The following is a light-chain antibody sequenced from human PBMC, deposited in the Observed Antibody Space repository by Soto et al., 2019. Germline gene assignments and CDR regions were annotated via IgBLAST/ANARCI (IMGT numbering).Light chain of an antibody. CDR3: QQRSNWPSLT. CDR2: DAS. CDR1: QSVGSY. J-gene: IGKJ4*01. V-gene: IGKV3-11*01. Sequence: EIVLIQSPATLSLSPGDRATLSCRSSQSVGSYLAWYQHKPGQAPRLLISDASNRATGIPARFSGSGSETDFTLTISSLEPEDSAVYYCQQRSNWPSLTFGGGTKVDI.